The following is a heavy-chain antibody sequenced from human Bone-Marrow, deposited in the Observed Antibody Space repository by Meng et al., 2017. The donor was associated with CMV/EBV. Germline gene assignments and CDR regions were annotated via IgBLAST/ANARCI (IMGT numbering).Heavy chain of an antibody. CDR3: ARVLRRLGTWLHHGLCDS. J-gene: IGHJ4*02. CDR2: IYYSGST. V-gene: IGHV4-30-4*08. D-gene: IGHD3-16*01. Sequence: LRLSCTVSGGSISSGDYYWSWIRQPPGKGLEWLGYIYYSGSTYYNPSLKSRVTISVDTSKNQFSLRLSSVTAADTALYYCARVLRRLGTWLHHGLCDSWGQGKLVNVHS. CDR1: GGSISSGDYY.